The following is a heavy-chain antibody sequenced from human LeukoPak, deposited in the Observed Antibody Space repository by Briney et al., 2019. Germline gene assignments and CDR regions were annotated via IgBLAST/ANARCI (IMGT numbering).Heavy chain of an antibody. J-gene: IGHJ5*02. CDR2: IYYSGST. Sequence: PSETLSLTCTVSGGSISSSSYYWGWIRQPPGKGLEWIGSIYYSGSTYYNPSLKSRVTISVDTSKNQFSLKLSSVTAADTAVYYCARSTFSWFDPWGQGTLVTVSS. CDR3: ARSTFSWFDP. D-gene: IGHD3-16*01. CDR1: GGSISSSSYY. V-gene: IGHV4-39*01.